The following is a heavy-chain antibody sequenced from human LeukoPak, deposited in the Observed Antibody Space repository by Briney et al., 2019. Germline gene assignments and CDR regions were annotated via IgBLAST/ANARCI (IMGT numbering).Heavy chain of an antibody. CDR2: ISGSGGST. Sequence: QPGGSLRLSCAASGFTFSSYAMGWGRQAPGKGLEWVSAISGSGGSTYYADSVKGRFTISRDNSKNTLYLQMNSLRAEDTAVYYCAKLYIGSYAGIDYWGQGTLVTVSS. CDR3: AKLYIGSYAGIDY. J-gene: IGHJ4*02. V-gene: IGHV3-23*01. D-gene: IGHD3-10*01. CDR1: GFTFSSYA.